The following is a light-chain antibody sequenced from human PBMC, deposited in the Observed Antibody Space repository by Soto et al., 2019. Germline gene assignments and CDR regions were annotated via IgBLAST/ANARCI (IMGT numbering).Light chain of an antibody. CDR2: SAS. V-gene: IGKV1-27*01. Sequence: IQMTQSPSSLSASVGDRVTITCRASQDIAIYLAWYQQRPGTVPKLLIYSASTLQSGFPSRFSVSGSGTAFNLHISSLQHEDAATYDCQRYNSVPVAFGQGTRLEIQ. J-gene: IGKJ5*01. CDR1: QDIAIY. CDR3: QRYNSVPVA.